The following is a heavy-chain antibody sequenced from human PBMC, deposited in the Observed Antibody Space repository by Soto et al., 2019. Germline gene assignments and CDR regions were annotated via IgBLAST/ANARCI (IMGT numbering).Heavy chain of an antibody. CDR1: GFTFSSYG. V-gene: IGHV3-33*01. D-gene: IGHD5-18*01. CDR3: ARGRGYNYGRHDY. Sequence: QVQLVESGGGVVQPGRSLRLSCAASGFTFSSYGMHWVRQAPGKGLEWVAVIWYDGSNKYYADSVKGRFTISRDNSKNTLYLQMDSLRVEDTAVYWCARGRGYNYGRHDYWGQGTLVTVSS. J-gene: IGHJ4*02. CDR2: IWYDGSNK.